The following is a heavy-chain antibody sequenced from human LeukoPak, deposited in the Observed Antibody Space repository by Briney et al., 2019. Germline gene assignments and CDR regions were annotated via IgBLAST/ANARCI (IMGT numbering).Heavy chain of an antibody. D-gene: IGHD5-18*01. CDR1: GGTFSSSA. V-gene: IGHV1-69*04. CDR2: IIPVLNMT. J-gene: IGHJ6*02. CDR3: ARDQGLTAPPPYGLDV. Sequence: GASVKVSCKTSGGTFSSSAITWVRQAPGQGLEWMGRIIPVLNMTTYAQKFQGSVTITADTSTSTVYMELSSLRSEETAVYYCARDQGLTAPPPYGLDVWGQGTTVIVSS.